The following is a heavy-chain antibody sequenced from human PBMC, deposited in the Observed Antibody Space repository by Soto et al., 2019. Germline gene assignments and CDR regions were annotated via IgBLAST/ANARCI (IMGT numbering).Heavy chain of an antibody. D-gene: IGHD3-3*01. J-gene: IGHJ4*02. CDR1: GFTFRSYP. Sequence: WSLRLSWAASGFTFRSYPMHWVRQAPCKGLEWVAIVSYDGITKYADSVKGRFTISRDNSNNTLFLQMNSLRTEDTAVYYCTKEGLFWSGSFDSWGQGTLVTVSS. V-gene: IGHV3-30-3*02. CDR3: TKEGLFWSGSFDS. CDR2: VSYDGITK.